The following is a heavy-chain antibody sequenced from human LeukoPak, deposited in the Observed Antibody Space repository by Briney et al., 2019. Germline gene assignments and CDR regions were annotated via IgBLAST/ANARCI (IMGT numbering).Heavy chain of an antibody. Sequence: SQTLSLTCTVSGGSISSSSYYWGWIRQPPGKGLEWIGSIYYSGSTYYNPSLKSRVTISVDTSKNQFSLKLSSVTAADTAVYYCARDQDTMVRGVGLFDYWGQGTLVTVSS. V-gene: IGHV4-39*07. D-gene: IGHD3-10*01. CDR1: GGSISSSSYY. J-gene: IGHJ4*02. CDR3: ARDQDTMVRGVGLFDY. CDR2: IYYSGST.